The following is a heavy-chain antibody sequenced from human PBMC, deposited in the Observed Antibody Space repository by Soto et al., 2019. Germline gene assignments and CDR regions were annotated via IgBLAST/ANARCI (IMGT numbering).Heavy chain of an antibody. CDR1: GFSFSDSY. V-gene: IGHV3-11*01. D-gene: IGHD1-1*01. J-gene: IGHJ6*02. Sequence: GGSLRLSCAASGFSFSDSYMSWIRQVPGKGLEWLSYISFSGDIAYYADSVEGRFTVSRDNAKNSLYLQMNSLRVDDTAVYYYGREDGYPGHNYAMYVWGQGTTVTISS. CDR2: ISFSGDIA. CDR3: GREDGYPGHNYAMYV.